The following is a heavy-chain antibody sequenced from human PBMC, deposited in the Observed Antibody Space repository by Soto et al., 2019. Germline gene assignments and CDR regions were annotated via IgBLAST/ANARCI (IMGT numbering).Heavy chain of an antibody. V-gene: IGHV1-3*01. J-gene: IGHJ5*01. D-gene: IGHD2-8*01. CDR1: GYTFTSYA. Sequence: ASVKVSCKASGYTFTSYAMHWVRQAPGQRLEWMGWINAGNGDTKYSQKFQGRVTITRDTSASTAYMELSSLRSEDTAVYYCARDDCTNGVCYTGNWFDSWGQGALVTVSS. CDR3: ARDDCTNGVCYTGNWFDS. CDR2: INAGNGDT.